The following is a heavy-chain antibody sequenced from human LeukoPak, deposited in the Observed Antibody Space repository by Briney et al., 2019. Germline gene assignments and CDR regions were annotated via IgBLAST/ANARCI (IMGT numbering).Heavy chain of an antibody. J-gene: IGHJ4*02. V-gene: IGHV4-59*01. CDR2: IFYSGTT. CDR3: ARGGWNKFDY. CDR1: GGSISSYY. D-gene: IGHD3-22*01. Sequence: SETLSLTCTVSGGSISSYYWSWIRQPPGKGLEWIGFIFYSGTTNYNPSLKSRVPISVDTSKNQFSLKLSSVTAADTAVYYCARGGWNKFDYWGQGTLVTVSS.